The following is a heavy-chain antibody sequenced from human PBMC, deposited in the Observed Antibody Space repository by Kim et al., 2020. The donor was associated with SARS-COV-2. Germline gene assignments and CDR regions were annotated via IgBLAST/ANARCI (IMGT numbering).Heavy chain of an antibody. Sequence: GGSLRLSCAASGFTFSSYSMNWVRQAPGKGLEWVSYISSSSSTIYYADSVKGRFTISRDNAKNSLYLQMNSLRAEDTAVYYCAMGSPDLRYFDWLSSLYGMDVWGQGTTVTVSS. CDR2: ISSSSSTI. CDR1: GFTFSSYS. D-gene: IGHD3-9*01. V-gene: IGHV3-48*04. CDR3: AMGSPDLRYFDWLSSLYGMDV. J-gene: IGHJ6*02.